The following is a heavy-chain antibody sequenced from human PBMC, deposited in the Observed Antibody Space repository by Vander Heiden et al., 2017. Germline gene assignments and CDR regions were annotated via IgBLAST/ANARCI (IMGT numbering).Heavy chain of an antibody. D-gene: IGHD3-22*01. CDR1: GYSVTSYW. CDR3: ARHNYYDRKEYDY. J-gene: IGHJ4*02. CDR2: IYPGDSPT. V-gene: IGHV5-51*01. Sequence: GAEVKKPGETLKICCKGSGYSVTSYWIGRVRQMPGKGLEWMVVIYPGDSPTTYSPSFQGQVTISADKSISTAYLQWSSLKASDTAMYYCARHNYYDRKEYDYWGQGTLVTGSS.